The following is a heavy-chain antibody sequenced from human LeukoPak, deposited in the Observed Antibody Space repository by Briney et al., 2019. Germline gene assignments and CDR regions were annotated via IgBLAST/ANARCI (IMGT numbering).Heavy chain of an antibody. J-gene: IGHJ4*02. CDR3: ATGYGDFRVEGRYFYS. CDR2: INPSGGST. Sequence: GASVKVSCKASGYTFTIYYMHWVRRAPGQGLEWMGIINPSGGSTSYAQKFQSRVTMTRDTSTSTVYMKLSSLRSEDTAVYYCATGYGDFRVEGRYFYSWGQGTLVTVSS. V-gene: IGHV1-46*01. D-gene: IGHD4-17*01. CDR1: GYTFTIYY.